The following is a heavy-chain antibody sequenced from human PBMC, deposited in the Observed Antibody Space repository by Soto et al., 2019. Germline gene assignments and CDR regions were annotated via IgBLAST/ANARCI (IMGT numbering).Heavy chain of an antibody. J-gene: IGHJ1*01. Sequence: QVQLVESGGGVVQPGRSLRLSCAASGFTFSSYGMHWVRQAPGKGLEWVAVISYDGSNKYYADSVKGRFTISRDNSKNTLYLQMNSLRAEDTAVYYCAKDRGLVGATPFLHWGQGTLVTVSS. CDR1: GFTFSSYG. V-gene: IGHV3-30*18. D-gene: IGHD1-26*01. CDR2: ISYDGSNK. CDR3: AKDRGLVGATPFLH.